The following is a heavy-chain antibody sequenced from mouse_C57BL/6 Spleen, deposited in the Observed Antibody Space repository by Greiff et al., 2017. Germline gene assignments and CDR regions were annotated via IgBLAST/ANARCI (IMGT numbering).Heavy chain of an antibody. J-gene: IGHJ3*01. CDR3: ARDAVSLYYYGSSYGGFAY. V-gene: IGHV3-6*01. Sequence: ESGPGLVKPSQSLSLTCSVTGYSITSGYYWNWIRQFPGNKLEWMGYISYDGSNNYNPSLKNRISITRDTSKNQFFLKLNSVTTEDTATYYCARDAVSLYYYGSSYGGFAYWGQGTLVTVSA. CDR2: ISYDGSN. CDR1: GYSITSGYY. D-gene: IGHD1-1*01.